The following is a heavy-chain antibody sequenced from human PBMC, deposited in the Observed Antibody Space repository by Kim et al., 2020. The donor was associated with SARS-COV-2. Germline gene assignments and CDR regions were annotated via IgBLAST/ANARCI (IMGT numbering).Heavy chain of an antibody. V-gene: IGHV3-23*01. Sequence: GGSLRLSCAASGFTFSSYAMSWVRQAPGKGLEWVSAISGSGGSTYYADSVKGRFTISRDNSKNTRYLQMNSLRAEDTAVYYCAKDHVEYYYGSGSYSYWGQGNLVTVSS. D-gene: IGHD3-10*01. CDR2: ISGSGGST. CDR3: AKDHVEYYYGSGSYSY. CDR1: GFTFSSYA. J-gene: IGHJ4*02.